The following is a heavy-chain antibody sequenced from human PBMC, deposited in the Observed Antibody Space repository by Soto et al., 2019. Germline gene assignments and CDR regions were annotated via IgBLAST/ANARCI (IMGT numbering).Heavy chain of an antibody. CDR3: ARSHYTYGLLIDY. CDR1: GDSMTTNGYY. V-gene: IGHV4-39*01. Sequence: SETLSLTCSVSGDSMTTNGYYWGWIRQPPGKGLQWIGNVYATVSTFSHPSLTSRVFISVDTSKNKFSLRLTSVTAADTAVYYCARSHYTYGLLIDYWGPGIMVRVPS. CDR2: VYATVST. J-gene: IGHJ4*02. D-gene: IGHD2-8*01.